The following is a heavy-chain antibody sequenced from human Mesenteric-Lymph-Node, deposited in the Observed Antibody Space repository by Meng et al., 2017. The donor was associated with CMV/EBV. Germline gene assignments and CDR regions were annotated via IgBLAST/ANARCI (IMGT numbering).Heavy chain of an antibody. CDR2: ISSSSSYI. J-gene: IGHJ3*02. V-gene: IGHV3-21*01. Sequence: GESLKISCAASGFTFSSYSMNWVRQAPGKGLEWVSSISSSSSYIYYADSVKGRFTISRDNAKNSLYLQMNSLRAEDTAVYYCARVSGSRFWLYDAFDMRGQGTTVTVSS. CDR3: ARVSGSRFWLYDAFDM. CDR1: GFTFSSYS. D-gene: IGHD2-2*02.